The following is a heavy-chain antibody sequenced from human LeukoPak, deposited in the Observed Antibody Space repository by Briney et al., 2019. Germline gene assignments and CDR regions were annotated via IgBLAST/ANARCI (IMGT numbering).Heavy chain of an antibody. CDR1: GGSISRYY. Sequence: PSETLSLTCTVSGGSISRYYWSWIRQPPGKGLEWIGYIYYSGSTNYNPSLKSRVTISVDTSKNQFSLKLSSVTAADTAVYYCARDKSGYDPYDYWGRGTLVTVSS. CDR3: ARDKSGYDPYDY. CDR2: IYYSGST. D-gene: IGHD5-12*01. V-gene: IGHV4-59*01. J-gene: IGHJ4*02.